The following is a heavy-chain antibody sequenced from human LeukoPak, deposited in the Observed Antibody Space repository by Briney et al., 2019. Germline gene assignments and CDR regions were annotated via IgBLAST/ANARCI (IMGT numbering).Heavy chain of an antibody. J-gene: IGHJ4*02. CDR1: GGSISSSSYY. D-gene: IGHD2-15*01. CDR3: ARGDCSGGSCYLFDY. Sequence: PSETLSLTCTVSGGSISSSSYYWGWIRQPPGKGLEWIGSIYYSGSTYYNPSLKSRVTISVDTSKNQFSLKLSSVTAADTAVYYWARGDCSGGSCYLFDYWGQGALVTVSS. V-gene: IGHV4-39*01. CDR2: IYYSGST.